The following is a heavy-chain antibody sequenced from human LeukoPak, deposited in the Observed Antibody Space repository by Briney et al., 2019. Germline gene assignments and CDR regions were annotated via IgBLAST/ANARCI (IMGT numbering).Heavy chain of an antibody. Sequence: PGASLKISCKGPRYIFNRYWIGWVRQLPGKGLEWMGIMYPDDSDTRYSPSFQGQVSISADKSTTTAYLQWNSLKASDTAMYYCARHLGVGVTLDAFDIWGQGTMVTVSS. D-gene: IGHD1-26*01. V-gene: IGHV5-51*01. CDR1: RYIFNRYW. CDR2: MYPDDSDT. CDR3: ARHLGVGVTLDAFDI. J-gene: IGHJ3*02.